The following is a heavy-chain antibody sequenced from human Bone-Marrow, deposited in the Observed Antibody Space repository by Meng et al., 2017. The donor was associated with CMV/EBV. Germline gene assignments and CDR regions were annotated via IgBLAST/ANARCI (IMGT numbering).Heavy chain of an antibody. V-gene: IGHV4-31*02. CDR1: GGYD. Sequence: GGYDWSWIRQHPGKGLEWIGYIYYSGSTYYNPSLKSRVTISVDTSKNQFSLKLSSVTAADTAVYYCARGAINYDFWSGYYTYYFDYWGQGTLVTVSS. CDR3: ARGAINYDFWSGYYTYYFDY. CDR2: IYYSGST. D-gene: IGHD3-3*01. J-gene: IGHJ4*02.